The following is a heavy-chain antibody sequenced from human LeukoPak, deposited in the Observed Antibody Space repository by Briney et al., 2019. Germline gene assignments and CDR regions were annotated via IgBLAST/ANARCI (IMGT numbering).Heavy chain of an antibody. CDR3: ARYPLAFDF. CDR2: IHHSGST. J-gene: IGHJ4*02. Sequence: PSETLSHTCTVSGDSVTNHQWSWVRQPPGKGLEWIAYIHHSGSTNYNPSLKNRVTISIDTSKNQFSLRLISVTAADTAVYYCARYPLAFDFWGQGILVTVSS. V-gene: IGHV4-59*02. D-gene: IGHD6-6*01. CDR1: GDSVTNHQ.